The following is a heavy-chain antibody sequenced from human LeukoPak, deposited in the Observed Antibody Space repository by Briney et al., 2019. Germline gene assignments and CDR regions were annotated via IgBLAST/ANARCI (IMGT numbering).Heavy chain of an antibody. CDR3: ARARLIAAPTDY. CDR2: ISAYNGNT. D-gene: IGHD6-6*01. Sequence: GASVKVSCKASGYTFTGYYMHWVRQAPGQGLEWMGWISAYNGNTNYAQKFQGRVTMTRDTSISTAYMELSRLRSDDTAVYYCARARLIAAPTDYWGQGTLVTVSS. CDR1: GYTFTGYY. J-gene: IGHJ4*02. V-gene: IGHV1-2*02.